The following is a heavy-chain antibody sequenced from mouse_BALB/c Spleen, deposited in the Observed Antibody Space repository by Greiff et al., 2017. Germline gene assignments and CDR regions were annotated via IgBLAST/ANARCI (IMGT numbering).Heavy chain of an antibody. CDR1: GFTFSSYA. V-gene: IGHV5-6-5*01. CDR2: ISSGGST. Sequence: DVQLQESGGGLVKPGGSLKLSCAASGFTFSSYAMSWVRQTPEKRLEWVASISSGGSTYYPDSVKGRFTISRDNARNILYLQMSSLRSEDTAMYYCANYYGSSYAMDYWGQGTSVTVSS. D-gene: IGHD1-1*01. J-gene: IGHJ4*01. CDR3: ANYYGSSYAMDY.